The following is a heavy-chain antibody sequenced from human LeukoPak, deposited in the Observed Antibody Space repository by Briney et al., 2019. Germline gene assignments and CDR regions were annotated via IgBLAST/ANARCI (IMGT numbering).Heavy chain of an antibody. CDR1: GFRFSDYW. CDR3: ARGGRNLDF. V-gene: IGHV3-7*01. J-gene: IGHJ4*02. D-gene: IGHD1-14*01. Sequence: PGGSLRLSCAASGFRFSDYWMSWVRQAPGKGLEWVGNIKLDGSEKYYVDSVKGRFTISRDNAKSSLFLQMSSLRAEDTAVYYCARGGRNLDFWGQGTLVTVSS. CDR2: IKLDGSEK.